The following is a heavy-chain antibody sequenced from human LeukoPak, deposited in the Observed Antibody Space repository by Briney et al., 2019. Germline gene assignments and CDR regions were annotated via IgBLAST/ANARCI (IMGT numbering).Heavy chain of an antibody. V-gene: IGHV1-18*01. CDR3: ARGRGNRVVPAAIVDY. CDR2: ISAYNGNT. D-gene: IGHD2-2*02. Sequence: GSSVKVSCKASGYTFTSYGISWVRQAPGQGLEWMGWISAYNGNTNYAQKLQGRVTMTTDTSTSTAYMELRSLRSDDTAVYYCARGRGNRVVPAAIVDYWGQGTLVTVSS. CDR1: GYTFTSYG. J-gene: IGHJ4*02.